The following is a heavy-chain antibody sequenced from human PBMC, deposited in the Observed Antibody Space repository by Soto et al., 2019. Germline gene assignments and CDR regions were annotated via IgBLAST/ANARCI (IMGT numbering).Heavy chain of an antibody. V-gene: IGHV1-69*01. CDR2: IIPIFETA. CDR3: AASDSSSWQHDY. CDR1: GDSFSSYA. D-gene: IGHD6-13*01. Sequence: QVQLVQSGAEMKKPGSSVKVSCKVSGDSFSSYAISWVRQAPGEGLEWVGGIIPIFETANYAQNFQGRVTITAVEATTTAYLEVTRLRPQYTAVFYCAASDSSSWQHDYWGQGTLITMSS. J-gene: IGHJ4*02.